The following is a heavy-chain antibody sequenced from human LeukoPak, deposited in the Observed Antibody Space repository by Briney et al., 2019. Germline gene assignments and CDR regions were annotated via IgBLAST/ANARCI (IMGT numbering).Heavy chain of an antibody. CDR3: ARDNYDILTGGRYFGY. Sequence: GGSLRLSCAASGFSFSSYGMHWVRQAPGKGLEWVAVIWYDGRNKYYADSVKGRFTISRDNSKNTLFLQMNSLRAEDTAVYYCARDNYDILTGGRYFGYWGQGTLVTVSS. V-gene: IGHV3-33*01. CDR1: GFSFSSYG. J-gene: IGHJ4*02. D-gene: IGHD3-9*01. CDR2: IWYDGRNK.